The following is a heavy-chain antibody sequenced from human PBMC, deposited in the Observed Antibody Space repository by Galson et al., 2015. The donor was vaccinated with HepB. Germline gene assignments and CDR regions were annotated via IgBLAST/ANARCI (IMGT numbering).Heavy chain of an antibody. V-gene: IGHV3-48*04. CDR1: TFIFSTYS. Sequence: SLRLSCAASTFIFSTYSMNWVRQAPGKGLEWVSYISSSSTTIYYADSVKGRFTISRDNAKNSLYLQMNSLRAGDTAVYYCAKHGSSWSYYFDYWGQGTLVTVSS. D-gene: IGHD6-13*01. CDR2: ISSSSTTI. J-gene: IGHJ4*02. CDR3: AKHGSSWSYYFDY.